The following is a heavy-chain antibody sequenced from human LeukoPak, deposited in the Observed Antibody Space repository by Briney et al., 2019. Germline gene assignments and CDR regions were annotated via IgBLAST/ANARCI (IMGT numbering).Heavy chain of an antibody. V-gene: IGHV3-74*01. Sequence: GGSLRLYCAASGFTLRNYWMHWVRQVPGRGLVWVSRISGDGSGTNYADSVKGRFTISRDNAKNTVYLQINNLRAEDTAVYFCARYSSSSGGPSYFLDYWGQGTLVTVSS. CDR3: ARYSSSSGGPSYFLDY. CDR1: GFTLRNYW. CDR2: ISGDGSGT. J-gene: IGHJ4*02. D-gene: IGHD6-6*01.